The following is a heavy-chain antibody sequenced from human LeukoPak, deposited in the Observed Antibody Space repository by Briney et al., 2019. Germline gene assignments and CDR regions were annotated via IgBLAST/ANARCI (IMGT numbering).Heavy chain of an antibody. Sequence: GGSLRLSCAASGFPFNAYWMTWVRQAPGKGLEWVANIRQDGDTKHYMDSVKGRFTISRDNAMNSLYLQMNSLRAEDTAIYYCARSLPYGTTWYGRSDFWGQGTLVTVSS. J-gene: IGHJ4*02. V-gene: IGHV3-7*03. D-gene: IGHD6-13*01. CDR3: ARSLPYGTTWYGRSDF. CDR2: IRQDGDTK. CDR1: GFPFNAYW.